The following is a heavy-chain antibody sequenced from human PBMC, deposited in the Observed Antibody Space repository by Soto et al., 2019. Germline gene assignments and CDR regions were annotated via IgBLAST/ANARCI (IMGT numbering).Heavy chain of an antibody. V-gene: IGHV1-69*13. D-gene: IGHD3-22*01. CDR3: ARLSRPNYYDTSGFFKDNWFDP. J-gene: IGHJ5*02. CDR1: GGNFNSYD. Sequence: GASVKVSCKASGGNFNSYDINWVRQAPGQGLEWMGGIIPVVETPKYAQKFQGRVTITADESTNTVYMELSSLRSEDTAMYYCARLSRPNYYDTSGFFKDNWFDPWGQGTLVTVSS. CDR2: IIPVVETP.